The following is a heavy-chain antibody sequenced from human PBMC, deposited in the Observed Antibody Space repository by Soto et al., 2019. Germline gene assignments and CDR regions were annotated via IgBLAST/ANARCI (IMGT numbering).Heavy chain of an antibody. CDR2: IYYSGST. Sequence: SETLSLTCTVSGGSISSYYWSWIRQPPGKGLEWIGYIYYSGSTNYNPSLKSRVTISVDTSKNQFSLKLSSVTAADTAVYYCARDNRGDYYGSGFYYYYYMDVWGKGTTVTVSS. J-gene: IGHJ6*03. V-gene: IGHV4-59*01. CDR3: ARDNRGDYYGSGFYYYYYMDV. CDR1: GGSISSYY. D-gene: IGHD3-10*01.